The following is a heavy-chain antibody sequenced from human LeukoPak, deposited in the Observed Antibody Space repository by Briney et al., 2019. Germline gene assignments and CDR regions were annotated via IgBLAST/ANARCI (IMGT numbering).Heavy chain of an antibody. Sequence: ASVKVSCKASGYTFTSYYMHWVRQAPGQGLEWMGIINPSGVSTSYAQKFQGRVTMTRDTSTSTVYMELSSLRSEDTAVYYCARDLLGYCTNGVCSFPPRYYYYGMDVWGQGTTVTVSS. J-gene: IGHJ6*02. CDR3: ARDLLGYCTNGVCSFPPRYYYYGMDV. D-gene: IGHD2-8*01. CDR1: GYTFTSYY. CDR2: INPSGVST. V-gene: IGHV1-46*01.